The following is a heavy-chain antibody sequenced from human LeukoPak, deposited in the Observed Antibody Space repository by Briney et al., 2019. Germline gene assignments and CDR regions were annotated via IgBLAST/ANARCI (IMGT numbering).Heavy chain of an antibody. CDR2: IYYSGST. CDR1: GGSISSSSSY. J-gene: IGHJ5*02. V-gene: IGHV4-39*07. CDR3: ARAYCSGDSCYHSRGWFDP. Sequence: SETLSPTCTVSGGSISSSSSYWGWIRQPPGRGLEWIGNIYYSGSTYYNPSLKSRVTISVDTSKNQFSLKLSSVTAADTAVYYCARAYCSGDSCYHSRGWFDPWGQGTLATVSS. D-gene: IGHD2-15*01.